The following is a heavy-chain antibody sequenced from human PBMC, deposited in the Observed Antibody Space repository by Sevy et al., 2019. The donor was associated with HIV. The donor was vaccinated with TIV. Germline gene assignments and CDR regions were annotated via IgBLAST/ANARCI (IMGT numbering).Heavy chain of an antibody. J-gene: IGHJ6*03. CDR1: GFTFSSYG. Sequence: GGSLRLSCAASGFTFSSYGMHWVRQAPGKGLEWVAVIWYDGSNKYYADSVKGRFTISRDNSKNTLYLQMNSLRAEDTAVYYCARDLTPWFGELLNYDYYMDVWGKGTTVTVSS. V-gene: IGHV3-33*01. D-gene: IGHD3-10*01. CDR3: ARDLTPWFGELLNYDYYMDV. CDR2: IWYDGSNK.